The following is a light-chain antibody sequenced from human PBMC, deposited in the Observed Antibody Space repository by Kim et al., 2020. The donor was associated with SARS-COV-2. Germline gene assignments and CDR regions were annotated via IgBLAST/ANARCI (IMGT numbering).Light chain of an antibody. CDR2: DAS. J-gene: IGKJ1*01. V-gene: IGKV3-15*01. CDR1: QSVSRK. CDR3: QQYGDWPRT. Sequence: VPPGDGVTPCCRGSQSVSRKLAWYQQKAGRAPRLIIYDASGRAIGVPRRFSGRGSATEFTLTSSSLQAEDVAVYHWQQYGDWPRTFGQGTKVDIK.